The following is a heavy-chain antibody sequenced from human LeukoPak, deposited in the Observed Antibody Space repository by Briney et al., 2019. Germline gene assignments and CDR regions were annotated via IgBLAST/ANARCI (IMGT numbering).Heavy chain of an antibody. D-gene: IGHD3-16*02. V-gene: IGHV3-30-3*01. Sequence: GGSLRLSCAASGFTFSSYAMHWVRQAPGKGLEWVAVISYDGSNKYYADSVKGRFTISRDNSKNTLYLQMNSLRAEDTAVYYCARERFGDYVWGSYRYLFDYWGPGTLVTVSS. CDR1: GFTFSSYA. J-gene: IGHJ4*02. CDR2: ISYDGSNK. CDR3: ARERFGDYVWGSYRYLFDY.